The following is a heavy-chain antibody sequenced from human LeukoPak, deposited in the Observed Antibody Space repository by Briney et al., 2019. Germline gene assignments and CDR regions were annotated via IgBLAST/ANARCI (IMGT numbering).Heavy chain of an antibody. D-gene: IGHD3-22*01. Sequence: SVKVSCKASGGTFSSYATSWVRPAPGQGLEWMGGLILIFGTANYAQKSQGRVTITTDESTSTAYMELSCLRSEDTAVYYCARAPRVGDSNYYDYYYYYYMDVWGKGTTVTVSS. J-gene: IGHJ6*03. CDR2: LILIFGTA. CDR3: ARAPRVGDSNYYDYYYYYYMDV. V-gene: IGHV1-69*05. CDR1: GGTFSSYA.